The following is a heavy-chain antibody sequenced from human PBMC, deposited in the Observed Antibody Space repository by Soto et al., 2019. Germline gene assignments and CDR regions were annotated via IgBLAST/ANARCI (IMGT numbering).Heavy chain of an antibody. D-gene: IGHD2-8*02. V-gene: IGHV3-30*04. CDR1: RFTISGHA. CDR3: TTPDLVASGDT. J-gene: IGHJ3*02. CDR2: ISYAGGTA. Sequence: GGSLRLSCAASRFTISGHAMHLVRQAPGKGLEWLAVISYAGGTALYATSMKGRFTISRDDSKNTLYLQINNLKTEDTGVYYCTTPDLVASGDTWGQGTMVTVSS.